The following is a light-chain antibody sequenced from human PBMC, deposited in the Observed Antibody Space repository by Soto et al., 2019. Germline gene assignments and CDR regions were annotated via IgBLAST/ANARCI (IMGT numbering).Light chain of an antibody. J-gene: IGKJ1*01. Sequence: DIQMTQSPSSLSASVGDRVTIPCRASQSISNYLNWYQHKPGRAPKVLIYAASSLQSGVPSRFSGSGSGTDFTLPISRLQPEDFATYYFQQSYTMWTFGQGTKGEVK. CDR3: QQSYTMWT. CDR1: QSISNY. V-gene: IGKV1-39*01. CDR2: AAS.